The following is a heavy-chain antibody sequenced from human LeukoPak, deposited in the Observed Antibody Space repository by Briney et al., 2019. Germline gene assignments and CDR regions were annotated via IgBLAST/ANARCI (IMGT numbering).Heavy chain of an antibody. Sequence: SETLSLTCTVFGGSFNFYYWSWIRQPPGKGLEWIGYIYYSGSTNYNPSLKSRVTISVDTSKNQFSLKLSSVTAADTAVYYCARVDSSGYYLDYWGQGTLVTVSS. CDR1: GGSFNFYY. V-gene: IGHV4-59*01. CDR2: IYYSGST. CDR3: ARVDSSGYYLDY. J-gene: IGHJ4*02. D-gene: IGHD3-22*01.